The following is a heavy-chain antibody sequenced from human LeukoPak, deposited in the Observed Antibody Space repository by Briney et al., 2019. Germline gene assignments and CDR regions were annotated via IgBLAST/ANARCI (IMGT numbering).Heavy chain of an antibody. Sequence: GGSLRLSCAASGFTFSADAMNWVRQAPGKGLEWVSTINYNGGSTCYADSVKGRFTISRDNSKNTLYLQMNSLRAEDTAVYYCAKYGGGLRFLEWSKYGMDVWGQGTTVTVSS. J-gene: IGHJ6*02. CDR2: INYNGGST. D-gene: IGHD3-3*01. V-gene: IGHV3-23*01. CDR3: AKYGGGLRFLEWSKYGMDV. CDR1: GFTFSADA.